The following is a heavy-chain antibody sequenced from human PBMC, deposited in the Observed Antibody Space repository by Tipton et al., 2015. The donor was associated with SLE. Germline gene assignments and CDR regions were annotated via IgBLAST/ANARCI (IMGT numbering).Heavy chain of an antibody. CDR2: IYPGDSDT. Sequence: QSGAEVKKPGESLKISCKGSGYSFTSYWIGWVRQMPGKGLEWMGIIYPGDSDTRYSPSFQGQVTISADKSISTAYLQWSSLKASDTAMYYCATTYSNYSYDYGMDVWGQGTTVTVSS. CDR1: GYSFTSYW. D-gene: IGHD4-11*01. J-gene: IGHJ6*02. CDR3: ATTYSNYSYDYGMDV. V-gene: IGHV5-51*01.